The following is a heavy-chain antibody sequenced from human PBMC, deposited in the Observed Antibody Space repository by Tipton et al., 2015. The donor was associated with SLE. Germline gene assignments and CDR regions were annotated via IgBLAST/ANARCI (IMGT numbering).Heavy chain of an antibody. CDR3: ARGDQLLPTVYFDS. CDR2: IYYSLHT. CDR1: GGSISSYY. V-gene: IGHV4-39*07. J-gene: IGHJ4*02. Sequence: TLSLTCTVSGGSISSYYWSWIRQAPGKGLEWIGSIYYSLHTYYSPSLKSRVTISMNTSKNQFSLHLRSVTAADTAVYYCARGDQLLPTVYFDSWGQGTLVTVSS. D-gene: IGHD2-2*01.